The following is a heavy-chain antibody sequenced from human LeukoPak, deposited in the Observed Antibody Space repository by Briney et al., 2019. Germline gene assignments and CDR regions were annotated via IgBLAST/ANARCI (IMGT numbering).Heavy chain of an antibody. Sequence: SETPSLTCTVSGGSISSSSYYWGWIRQPPGNGLEWLRSIYYSGSTNYNPSLRSRVPISVATSKGQFSLKMNSVTAAEKAVYYCARGKEVITMLRGLKPGYYFDYWGQGTLVTVSS. V-gene: IGHV4-39*07. CDR3: ARGKEVITMLRGLKPGYYFDY. CDR2: IYYSGST. D-gene: IGHD3-10*01. J-gene: IGHJ4*02. CDR1: GGSISSSSYY.